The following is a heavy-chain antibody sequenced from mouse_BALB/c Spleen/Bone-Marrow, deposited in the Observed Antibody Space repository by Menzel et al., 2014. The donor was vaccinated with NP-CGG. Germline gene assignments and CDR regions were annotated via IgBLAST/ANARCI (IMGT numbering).Heavy chain of an antibody. CDR3: ARTDY. Sequence: EVQLQQSGAELVKPGASVKLSCTASGFNIKDTYMHWVKQRPEQGLEWIGRIDPANGNTKYDPKFQGKATITADSSSNTAYLKLSSLTSKDNADYYSARTDYWGQGTTLTVSS. CDR2: IDPANGNT. J-gene: IGHJ2*01. V-gene: IGHV14-3*02. CDR1: GFNIKDTY.